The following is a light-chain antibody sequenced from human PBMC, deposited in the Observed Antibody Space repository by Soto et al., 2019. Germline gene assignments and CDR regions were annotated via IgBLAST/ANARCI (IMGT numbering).Light chain of an antibody. CDR1: QTINTY. J-gene: IGKJ1*01. Sequence: DIQMTQSPSSLSASVGDRVTLTCLASQTINTYLNWYQQKTGKAPKLLISGASSLQSGVPSRFSGSVSGTDGTIIISSLKPGDGSTYYCQQSYTTPWTFGQGTKMDIK. CDR2: GAS. CDR3: QQSYTTPWT. V-gene: IGKV1-39*01.